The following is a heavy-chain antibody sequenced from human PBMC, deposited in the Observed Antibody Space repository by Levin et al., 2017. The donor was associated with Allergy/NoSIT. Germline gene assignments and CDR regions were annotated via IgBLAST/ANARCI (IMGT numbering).Heavy chain of an antibody. J-gene: IGHJ6*02. D-gene: IGHD3-3*01. CDR3: ARDRAGVGLWYGMDV. Sequence: GGSLRLSCAASGFIFTSHEMNWVRQAPGKGPEWVSYISSIGSSISYADSVKGRFTISRDNAKNSLYLQMNSLTAEDTAVYYCARDRAGVGLWYGMDVWGQGTTVTVSS. CDR2: ISSIGSSI. CDR1: GFIFTSHE. V-gene: IGHV3-48*03.